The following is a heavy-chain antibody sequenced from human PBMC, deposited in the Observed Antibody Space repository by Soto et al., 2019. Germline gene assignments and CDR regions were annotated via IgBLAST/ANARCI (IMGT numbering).Heavy chain of an antibody. Sequence: QVQLVESGGGVVQPGRSLRLSCAASGFTFSSYGMHWVRQAPGKGLEWVAVIWYDGSNKYYADSVKGRFTISRDNSKNTLYLQMNSLRAEDTAVYYCARTAAAAKQPPYYYYGMDVWGQGTTVTVSS. D-gene: IGHD6-13*01. V-gene: IGHV3-33*01. CDR2: IWYDGSNK. CDR3: ARTAAAAKQPPYYYYGMDV. CDR1: GFTFSSYG. J-gene: IGHJ6*02.